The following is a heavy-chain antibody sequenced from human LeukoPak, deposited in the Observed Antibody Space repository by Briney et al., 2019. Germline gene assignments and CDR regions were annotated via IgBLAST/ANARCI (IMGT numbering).Heavy chain of an antibody. D-gene: IGHD3-16*02. CDR1: GFTFSSYW. V-gene: IGHV3-74*01. Sequence: PGGSLRLSCAASGFTFSSYWMHWVRQAPGKGLVWVSRINSDGSSTSYADSVKGRFTISRDNAKNTLYLQMNSLRAEDTAVYYCARDQGDYVWGSYQPLDAFDIWGQGTMVTVS. CDR2: INSDGSST. CDR3: ARDQGDYVWGSYQPLDAFDI. J-gene: IGHJ3*02.